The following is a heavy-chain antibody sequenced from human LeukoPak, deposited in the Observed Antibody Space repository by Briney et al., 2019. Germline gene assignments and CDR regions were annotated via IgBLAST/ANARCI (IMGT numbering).Heavy chain of an antibody. CDR2: INPSSGGT. D-gene: IGHD3-9*01. J-gene: IGHJ6*03. V-gene: IGHV1-2*02. CDR1: GYTFTGYY. Sequence: ASVKVSCKASGYTFTGYYMHWVRQAPGQGLEWMGWINPSSGGTNYAQKFQGRVTMTRDTSISTAYMELSRLRSDDTAVYYCARVYDILGEPMDVWGKGTTVTVSS. CDR3: ARVYDILGEPMDV.